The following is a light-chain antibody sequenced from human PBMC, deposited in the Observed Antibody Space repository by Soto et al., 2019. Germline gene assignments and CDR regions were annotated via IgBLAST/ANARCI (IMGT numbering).Light chain of an antibody. CDR1: QSISSW. CDR2: KAS. J-gene: IGKJ1*01. Sequence: DIQMTQSPSTLSASVGDRVTITCRASQSISSWLAWYQQKPGKAPKLLIYKASSLESGVPSRFSGSGSGTEFTLTISSLQPDDFATYYCHQYSTYSRTFDPGTKVEIK. CDR3: HQYSTYSRT. V-gene: IGKV1-5*03.